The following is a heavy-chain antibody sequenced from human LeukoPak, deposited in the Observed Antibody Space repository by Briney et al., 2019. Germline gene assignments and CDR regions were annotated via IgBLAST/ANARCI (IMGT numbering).Heavy chain of an antibody. J-gene: IGHJ4*02. CDR1: GGSISKYY. CDR2: ISYSGNT. D-gene: IGHD5-24*01. V-gene: IGHV4-59*01. CDR3: ARDLDGYNLLFDY. Sequence: SETLSLTCIVSGGSISKYYWSWIRQPPGKGLEWIGYISYSGNTMYNSSLKSRVTISLDTSKNQFSLKLTSVTAADTAVYYCARDLDGYNLLFDYWGQGTLVTVSS.